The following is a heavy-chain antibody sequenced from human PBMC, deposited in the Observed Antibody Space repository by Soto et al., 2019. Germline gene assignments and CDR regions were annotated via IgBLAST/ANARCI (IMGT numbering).Heavy chain of an antibody. CDR1: GASINTHY. CDR3: AGTFMVPVDVFDY. J-gene: IGHJ4*02. V-gene: IGHV4-59*11. CDR2: VFYSGST. D-gene: IGHD3-10*01. Sequence: PSETLSPTCTVSGASINTHYWSWIRQPPGKGLEWIGQVFYSGSTNYNPSLQSRVTISIDTSTKQFTRKLTSVTAADTAVYYCAGTFMVPVDVFDYWGQGTLVTVSS.